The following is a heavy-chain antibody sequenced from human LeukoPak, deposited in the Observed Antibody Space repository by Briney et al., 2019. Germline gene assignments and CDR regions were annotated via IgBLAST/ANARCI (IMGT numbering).Heavy chain of an antibody. Sequence: ASVKVSCKASGYTFTSYDINWVRQATGQGLEWMGWMNPNSGNTGYAQKFQGRVTITRNTSISTAYMELSSLRSEDTAVYYCARYFGDYGSGSYGPDYWGQGTLVTVSS. J-gene: IGHJ4*02. CDR2: MNPNSGNT. CDR1: GYTFTSYD. V-gene: IGHV1-8*03. D-gene: IGHD3-10*01. CDR3: ARYFGDYGSGSYGPDY.